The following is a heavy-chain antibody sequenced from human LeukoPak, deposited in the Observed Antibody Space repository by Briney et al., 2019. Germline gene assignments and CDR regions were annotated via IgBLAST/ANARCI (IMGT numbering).Heavy chain of an antibody. CDR2: INHSGSTS. V-gene: IGHV4-34*01. D-gene: IGHD5-12*01. Sequence: PSETLSLTCAVYGESFSGYFWNWIRQPPGKGLEWIGEINHSGSTSNHNPSLKSRVTMSVDTSKNQFSLELSSVTAADTAVYYCARKSGYARDYWGQGNLVTVSS. CDR3: ARKSGYARDY. J-gene: IGHJ4*02. CDR1: GESFSGYF.